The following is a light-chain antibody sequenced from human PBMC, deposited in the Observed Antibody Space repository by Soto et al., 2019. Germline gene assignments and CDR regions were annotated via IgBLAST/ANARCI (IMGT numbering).Light chain of an antibody. CDR3: ASYTISSTLV. CDR2: EVS. V-gene: IGLV2-14*01. CDR1: SSDVGDSNF. J-gene: IGLJ2*01. Sequence: QSVLTQPASVSGSPRQSITISCTGTSSDVGDSNFVSWYQQHPGKAPKLIIYEVSNRPSGVSNRFSGSKSGNTASLTISGLQAEDEADYYCASYTISSTLVFGGVTKLTVL.